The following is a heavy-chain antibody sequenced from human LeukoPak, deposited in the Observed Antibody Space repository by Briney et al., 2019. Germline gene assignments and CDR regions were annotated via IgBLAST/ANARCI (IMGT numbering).Heavy chain of an antibody. J-gene: IGHJ4*02. CDR2: ISGSGGST. CDR1: GFTFSSYA. CDR3: AKVPGGLQWLVRGYYFDY. V-gene: IGHV3-23*01. Sequence: GGSLRLSCAASGFTFSSYAMSWVRQAPGKGLEWVSAISGSGGSTYYADSVKGRFTISRDNSKNTLYLQMNSLRAEDTAVYYCAKVPGGLQWLVRGYYFDYWGQGTLVTVSS. D-gene: IGHD6-19*01.